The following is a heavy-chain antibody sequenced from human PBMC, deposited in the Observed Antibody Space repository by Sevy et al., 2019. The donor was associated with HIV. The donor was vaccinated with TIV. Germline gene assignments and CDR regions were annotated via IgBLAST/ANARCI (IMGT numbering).Heavy chain of an antibody. CDR3: ARFPPERAFDI. J-gene: IGHJ3*02. Sequence: GGSLRLSCAASGLAFSSYAMHWVRQAPDKGLEWVAVISYHGSNQEYADSVKGRFTISRDNSKNTLYLQMNSLRVEDTAVYYCARFPPERAFDIWGQGTMVTVSS. CDR1: GLAFSSYA. V-gene: IGHV3-30*04. CDR2: ISYHGSNQ.